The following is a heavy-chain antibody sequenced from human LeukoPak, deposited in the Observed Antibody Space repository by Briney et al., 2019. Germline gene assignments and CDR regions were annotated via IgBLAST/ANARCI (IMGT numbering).Heavy chain of an antibody. D-gene: IGHD3-22*01. CDR2: ISWNSGSI. Sequence: GGSLSLSCAASGFTFDDYAMHWVRQAPGKGLEGVSGISWNSGSIGYADSVKGRFTISRDNAKNSLYLQMNSLRAEDTALYYCAKDIHYYDSSGFDYWGQGTLVTVSS. V-gene: IGHV3-9*01. J-gene: IGHJ4*02. CDR3: AKDIHYYDSSGFDY. CDR1: GFTFDDYA.